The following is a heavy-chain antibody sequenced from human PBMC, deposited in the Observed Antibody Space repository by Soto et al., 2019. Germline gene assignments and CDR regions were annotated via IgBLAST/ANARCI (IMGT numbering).Heavy chain of an antibody. CDR1: GGSISSYY. CDR2: IYYSGST. D-gene: IGHD2-8*02. CDR3: ARLFTVLDYYYYMDV. V-gene: IGHV4-59*08. Sequence: SETLSLTCTVSGGSISSYYWSWIRQPPGKGLEWIGYIYYSGSTNYNPSLKSRVTISVDTSKNQFSLKLSSVTAADTAVYYCARLFTVLDYYYYMDVWGKGTTVTVSS. J-gene: IGHJ6*03.